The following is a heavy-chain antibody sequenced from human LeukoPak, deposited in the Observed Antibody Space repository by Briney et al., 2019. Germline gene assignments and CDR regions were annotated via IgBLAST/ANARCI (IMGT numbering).Heavy chain of an antibody. Sequence: SETLSLTCTVSGDSFNNGLYWGWIRQPPGKGPEWIGSIPDSGNTYYNPSLKSRVTISVDTSKKQFSLKLNSVTAADTAVYYCARGDGDYGWFDPWGQGTLVTVSS. D-gene: IGHD4-17*01. V-gene: IGHV4-38-2*02. CDR3: ARGDGDYGWFDP. J-gene: IGHJ5*02. CDR2: IPDSGNT. CDR1: GDSFNNGLY.